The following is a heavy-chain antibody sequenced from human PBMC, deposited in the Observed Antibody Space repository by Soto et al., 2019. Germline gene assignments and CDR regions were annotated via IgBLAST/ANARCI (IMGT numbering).Heavy chain of an antibody. CDR3: TQGIEAAGDKNDAFDI. Sequence: QVQLQESGPGLVKPSETLSLTCTVSGGSVSSGSYYWSWIRQPPGKGLEWIGYIYYSGSTNYNPSLKSRVTISVDTSKNQFSLKLSSVTAADTAVYYCTQGIEAAGDKNDAFDIWGQGTMVTVSS. D-gene: IGHD6-13*01. J-gene: IGHJ3*02. V-gene: IGHV4-61*01. CDR2: IYYSGST. CDR1: GGSVSSGSYY.